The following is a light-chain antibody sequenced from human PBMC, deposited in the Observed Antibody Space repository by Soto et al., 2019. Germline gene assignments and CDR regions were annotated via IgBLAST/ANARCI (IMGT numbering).Light chain of an antibody. J-gene: IGLJ1*01. Sequence: QSVLTQPRSVSGSPGQSVTISCTGPSSDVGGYNYVSWYQKHPGRAPKLMIYGVTKWPSGVPDRFSGSKSGNTASLTISGLQTDDESDYYCSSYAGIYTFVFGTGTKVTVL. CDR1: SSDVGGYNY. CDR2: GVT. CDR3: SSYAGIYTFV. V-gene: IGLV2-11*01.